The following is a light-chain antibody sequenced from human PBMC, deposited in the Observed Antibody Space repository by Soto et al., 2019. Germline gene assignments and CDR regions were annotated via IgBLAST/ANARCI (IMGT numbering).Light chain of an antibody. V-gene: IGLV2-14*01. J-gene: IGLJ1*01. CDR2: EVT. CDR1: SGDIGSYNR. Sequence: QSALTQPASVSGSPGQSITISCTGTSGDIGSYNRVSWYQQHPGKAPKLIIYEVTDRPSGVSNRFSGSKSGNTASLTISGLQAEDEAEYYCGTWDSSLSAYVFGTGTKVTVL. CDR3: GTWDSSLSAYV.